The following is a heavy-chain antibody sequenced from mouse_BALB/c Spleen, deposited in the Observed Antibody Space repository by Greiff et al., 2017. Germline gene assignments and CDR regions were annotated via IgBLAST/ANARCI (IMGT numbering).Heavy chain of an antibody. Sequence: EVQLQESGAELVKPGASVKLSCTASGFNIKDTYMHWVKQRPEQGLEWIGRIDPANGNTKYDPKFQGKATITADTSSNTAYLQLSSLASEDTAVYYCASSRDSLAMDYWGQGTSVTVSS. CDR3: ASSRDSLAMDY. V-gene: IGHV14-3*02. CDR2: IDPANGNT. CDR1: GFNIKDTY. D-gene: IGHD3-3*01. J-gene: IGHJ4*01.